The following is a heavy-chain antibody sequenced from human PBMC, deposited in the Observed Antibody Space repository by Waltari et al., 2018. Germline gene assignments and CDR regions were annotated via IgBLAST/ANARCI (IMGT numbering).Heavy chain of an antibody. D-gene: IGHD6-19*01. CDR3: ATYIAVAGS. Sequence: QVQLVQSGAEVKKPGASVKVSCKASGYTFTSYDINWVRQATGHGLEWMGWRNPNVGNPGYAQKFQGRVTMTRNTSRSTAYMELSSLRSEDTAVYYCATYIAVAGSWGQGTLVTVSS. CDR2: RNPNVGNP. CDR1: GYTFTSYD. J-gene: IGHJ5*02. V-gene: IGHV1-8*02.